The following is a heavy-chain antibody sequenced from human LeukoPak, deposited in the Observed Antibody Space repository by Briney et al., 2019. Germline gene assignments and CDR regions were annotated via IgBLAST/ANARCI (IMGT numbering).Heavy chain of an antibody. V-gene: IGHV4-4*02. Sequence: PSETLSLTCAVSGGSIISGNWWSWVRQPPGKGLEWIGEIYHSGRTNYNPSLKSRVTISLDKSKNQFSLNLSSVTAADTALYYCASSDGLPPRSDSSYDVFDYWGRGTLVTVSS. CDR2: IYHSGRT. J-gene: IGHJ4*02. D-gene: IGHD5-12*01. CDR3: ASSDGLPPRSDSSYDVFDY. CDR1: GGSIISGNW.